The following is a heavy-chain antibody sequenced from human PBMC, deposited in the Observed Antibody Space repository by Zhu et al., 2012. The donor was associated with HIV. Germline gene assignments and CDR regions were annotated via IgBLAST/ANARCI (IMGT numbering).Heavy chain of an antibody. CDR3: ARRGTFLHLFDWYFDY. D-gene: IGHD3-9*01. CDR1: GYSISSGYY. Sequence: QVQLQESGPGLVKPSETLSLTCAVSGYSISSGYYWGWIRQPPGKGLEWIGSIYHSGSTYYNPSLKSRVTISVDTSKNQFSLKLSSVTAADTAVYYCARRGTFLHLFDWYFDYWGQGTLVTVSS. J-gene: IGHJ4*02. V-gene: IGHV4-38-2*01. CDR2: IYHSGST.